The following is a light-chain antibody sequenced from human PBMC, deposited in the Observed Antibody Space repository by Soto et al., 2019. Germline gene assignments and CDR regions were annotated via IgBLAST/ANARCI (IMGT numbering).Light chain of an antibody. CDR2: GAS. Sequence: TLSAGAVSLSPEERATLSCRAIQSVSSNYLAWYQQKPGQAPRLLIYGASTRATGIPDRFSGSGSGTDFTLTISRLEQEDSAVHYCNTDASSPTWRFAEGTKVDIK. V-gene: IGKV3-20*01. CDR1: QSVSSNY. J-gene: IGKJ1*01. CDR3: NTDASSPTWR.